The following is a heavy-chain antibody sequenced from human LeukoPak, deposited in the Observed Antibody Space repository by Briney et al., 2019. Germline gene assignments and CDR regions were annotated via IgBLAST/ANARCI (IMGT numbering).Heavy chain of an antibody. Sequence: GESLKISCTASRYSFTSYWITWVRQVPGKGLEWMGKFVPGDSSTNYSPSFHGHVTISGDKSISTAYLQWNSLKASDTAMYYCARQGSYTTPSFDYWGQGTLVTVSS. CDR3: ARQGSYTTPSFDY. D-gene: IGHD2-2*02. V-gene: IGHV5-10-1*01. J-gene: IGHJ4*02. CDR1: RYSFTSYW. CDR2: FVPGDSST.